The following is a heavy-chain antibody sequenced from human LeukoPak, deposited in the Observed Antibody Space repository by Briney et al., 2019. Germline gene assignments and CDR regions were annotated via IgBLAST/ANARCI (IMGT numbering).Heavy chain of an antibody. D-gene: IGHD1-26*01. CDR2: IYSSGST. J-gene: IGHJ3*02. V-gene: IGHV4-4*07. Sequence: NPSETLSLTCSVSGSSFRGYYWGWIRQPAGKGLEWIGRIYSSGSTNYNPSLKSRVSMSIDTSKNQFSLKLSSVTAADTAVYYCARDGMGANDAFDIWGQGTMVTVSS. CDR3: ARDGMGANDAFDI. CDR1: GSSFRGYY.